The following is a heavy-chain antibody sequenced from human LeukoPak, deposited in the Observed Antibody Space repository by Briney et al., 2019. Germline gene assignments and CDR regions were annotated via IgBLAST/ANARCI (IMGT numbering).Heavy chain of an antibody. J-gene: IGHJ4*02. CDR3: AKPSIAAGTTANGDY. CDR1: GFTFGDYS. D-gene: IGHD6-13*01. CDR2: ISGSGGST. Sequence: GGSLRLSCAASGFTFGDYSMTWIRQAPGKGLEWVSAISGSGGSTYYADSVKGRFTISRDNSKNTLYLQMNSLRAEDTAVYYCAKPSIAAGTTANGDYWGQGTLVTVSS. V-gene: IGHV3-23*01.